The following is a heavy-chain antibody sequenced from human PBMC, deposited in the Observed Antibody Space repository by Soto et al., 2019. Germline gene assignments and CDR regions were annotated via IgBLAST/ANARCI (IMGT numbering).Heavy chain of an antibody. D-gene: IGHD2-15*01. J-gene: IGHJ5*02. V-gene: IGHV3-23*01. CDR3: AREGRP. Sequence: GGSLRLSCAASGVTFISYAMSWVRQAPGKGLEWVSAISGSGGSTYFADSVKDRFSISRDNSKNTLHLQMNSLRAEDTAVYYCAREGRPWGQGTLVTVSS. CDR1: GVTFISYA. CDR2: ISGSGGST.